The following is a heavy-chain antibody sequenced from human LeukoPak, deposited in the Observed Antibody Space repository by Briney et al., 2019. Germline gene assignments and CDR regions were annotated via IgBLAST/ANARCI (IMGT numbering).Heavy chain of an antibody. CDR3: ARDLPRRDGYNAGQY. J-gene: IGHJ4*02. Sequence: ASVKVSCKASGYTFTGYYMHWVRQAPGQGLEWMGWINPNSGGTNYAQKFQGRVTMTRDTSISTAYMELSRLRSDDTAVYYCARDLPRRDGYNAGQYWGQGTLVTVSS. D-gene: IGHD5-24*01. V-gene: IGHV1-2*02. CDR2: INPNSGGT. CDR1: GYTFTGYY.